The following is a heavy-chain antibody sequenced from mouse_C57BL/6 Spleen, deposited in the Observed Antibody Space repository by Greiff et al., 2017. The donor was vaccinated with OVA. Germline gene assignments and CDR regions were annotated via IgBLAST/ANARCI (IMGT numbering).Heavy chain of an antibody. Sequence: QVQLPESGAELVKPGASVTISCKASGSTFTDYYINWVKQRPGQGLEWLGKIGPGSGSTYYNEKFKGKATLTADKSSSTAYMQLSSLTSEDSAVYFCANYYDYEEGFAYWGQGTLVTVSA. V-gene: IGHV1-77*01. D-gene: IGHD2-4*01. J-gene: IGHJ3*01. CDR1: GSTFTDYY. CDR3: ANYYDYEEGFAY. CDR2: IGPGSGST.